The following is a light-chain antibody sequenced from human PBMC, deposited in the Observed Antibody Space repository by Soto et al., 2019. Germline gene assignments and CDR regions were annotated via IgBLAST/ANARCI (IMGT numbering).Light chain of an antibody. CDR3: QQRTNWPPTWT. V-gene: IGKV1-5*01. Sequence: DIQMTQSPSTLSASVGDRVTITCRASQSISSWLAWYQQKPGKAPKLLIYDASSLESGVPSRFSGSGSGTEFTLTISSLQPDDFATYYCQQRTNWPPTWTFGQGTKVEIK. CDR2: DAS. J-gene: IGKJ1*01. CDR1: QSISSW.